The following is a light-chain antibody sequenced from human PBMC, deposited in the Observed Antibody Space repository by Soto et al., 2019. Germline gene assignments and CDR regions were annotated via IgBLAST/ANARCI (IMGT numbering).Light chain of an antibody. Sequence: QPVLTQSPSASASLGASVKLTCTLSSGHSNYVIAWHQQQPEKGPRYLMKLNSDGSHSKGDGNPDRFSGSSSGAERYLTISSLQSEDEADYYCQTWDTGILVFGGGTELTVL. J-gene: IGLJ2*01. CDR3: QTWDTGILV. CDR1: SGHSNYV. V-gene: IGLV4-69*01. CDR2: LNSDGSH.